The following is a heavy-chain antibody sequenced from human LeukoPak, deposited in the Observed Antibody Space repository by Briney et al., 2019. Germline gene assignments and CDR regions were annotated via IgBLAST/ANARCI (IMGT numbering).Heavy chain of an antibody. CDR1: GFTFSSYS. Sequence: GGSLRLSCAASGFTFSSYSMNWVRQAPGKGLEWVSSISSSSSYIYYADSVKGRFTISRDNAKNSLYLQMNSLRAEDTAAYYCARDRRDGSTSSGFDYWGQGTLVTVSS. V-gene: IGHV3-21*01. D-gene: IGHD2-2*01. J-gene: IGHJ4*02. CDR3: ARDRRDGSTSSGFDY. CDR2: ISSSSSYI.